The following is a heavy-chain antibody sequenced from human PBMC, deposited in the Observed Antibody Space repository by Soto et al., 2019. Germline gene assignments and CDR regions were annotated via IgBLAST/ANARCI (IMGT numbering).Heavy chain of an antibody. Sequence: PWWSLRLSCSASVFTFSSYAIHWFRQAPGKGLEWVAVISRDGSNKYYVDSVKGRFTISRDNSKNTLYLQMNSLRDEDTAVYYCARSRNSAVADSFDFWGQGTLVTVSS. D-gene: IGHD3-10*01. CDR1: VFTFSSYA. CDR2: ISRDGSNK. J-gene: IGHJ4*02. CDR3: ARSRNSAVADSFDF. V-gene: IGHV3-30*04.